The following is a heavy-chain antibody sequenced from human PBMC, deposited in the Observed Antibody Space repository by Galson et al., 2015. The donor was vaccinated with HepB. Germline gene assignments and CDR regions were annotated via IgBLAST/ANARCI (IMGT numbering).Heavy chain of an antibody. CDR3: ARVVRYYDILTGSDAFDI. D-gene: IGHD3-9*01. V-gene: IGHV1-2*06. CDR2: INPNSGGT. CDR1: GYTFTGYY. J-gene: IGHJ3*02. Sequence: SVKVSCKASGYTFTGYYMHWVRQAPGQGLEWMGRINPNSGGTNYAQKFQGRVTMTRDTSISTAYMELSRLRSDDTAVYYCARVVRYYDILTGSDAFDIWGQGTMVTVSS.